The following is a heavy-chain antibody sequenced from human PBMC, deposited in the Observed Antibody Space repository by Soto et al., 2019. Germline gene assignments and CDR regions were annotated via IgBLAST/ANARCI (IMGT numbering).Heavy chain of an antibody. Sequence: QITLKESGPTLVKPTQTLTLTCTFSGFSISTSGMAVGWIRQPPGKALEWLALIYWDDDKRYSPSLKSRLTITKDTSKNQVVLTMTNMDPVDTATYYCAHSSRLYSDPPNSPYYFDYWGRGTLVTVSS. CDR2: IYWDDDK. V-gene: IGHV2-5*02. CDR3: AHSSRLYSDPPNSPYYFDY. D-gene: IGHD2-21*01. CDR1: GFSISTSGMA. J-gene: IGHJ4*02.